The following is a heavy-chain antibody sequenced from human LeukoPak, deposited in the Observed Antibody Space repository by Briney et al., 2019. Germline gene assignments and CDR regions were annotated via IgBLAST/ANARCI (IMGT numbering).Heavy chain of an antibody. D-gene: IGHD3-10*01. V-gene: IGHV1-8*01. J-gene: IGHJ4*02. CDR1: GYTFTSYD. CDR2: MNPNGANT. Sequence: ASVKVSCKASGYTFTSYDINWVRQATGQGLEWMGWMNPNGANTGYAQKYQGRVTMTRNTSINTAYLELSSLSSEDTAVYYCATRNGSGSLYFDYWGQGTLVTVSS. CDR3: ATRNGSGSLYFDY.